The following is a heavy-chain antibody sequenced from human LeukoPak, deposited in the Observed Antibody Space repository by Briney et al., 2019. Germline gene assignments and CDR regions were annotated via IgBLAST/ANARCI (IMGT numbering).Heavy chain of an antibody. CDR2: INPNSGGT. CDR3: ARDERYDSSGYPFDY. V-gene: IGHV1-2*02. CDR1: GYTFTGYF. Sequence: ASVKVSCKASGYTFTGYFIHWVRQAPGQGREWMGWINPNSGGTNYAQKFQGRVTMNRDTPISTAYMELSRLRSDDTAVYYCARDERYDSSGYPFDYWGQGTLVTVSS. J-gene: IGHJ4*02. D-gene: IGHD3-22*01.